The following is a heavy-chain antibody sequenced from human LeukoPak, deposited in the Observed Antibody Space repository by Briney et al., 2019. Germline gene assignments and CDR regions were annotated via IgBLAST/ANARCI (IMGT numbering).Heavy chain of an antibody. V-gene: IGHV5-51*01. CDR1: GYTFTSYW. Sequence: GESLKISCKGSGYTFTSYWVAWVRQTPGKGLEYMGIIFPGDSDTRYSPSFEGQVTISADKSIDTAYLQWRSLRASDTAIYYCARLTYCAGGSCYGFDYWGPGTVVTVSS. J-gene: IGHJ4*02. D-gene: IGHD2-15*01. CDR3: ARLTYCAGGSCYGFDY. CDR2: IFPGDSDT.